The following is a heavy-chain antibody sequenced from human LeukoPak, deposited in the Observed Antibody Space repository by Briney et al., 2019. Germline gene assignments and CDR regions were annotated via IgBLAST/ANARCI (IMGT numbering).Heavy chain of an antibody. CDR2: ISYDGSNK. CDR1: GFTFSSYA. Sequence: GRSLRPSCAASGFTFSSYAMHWVCQAPGKRREWGAVISYDGSNKSYADSVKGRFTISRDNSKNTLYLQMTSLRAEDTAVYYWASLEGSKKDFDPWGQGTLVTVSS. J-gene: IGHJ5*02. CDR3: ASLEGSKKDFDP. V-gene: IGHV3-30*04.